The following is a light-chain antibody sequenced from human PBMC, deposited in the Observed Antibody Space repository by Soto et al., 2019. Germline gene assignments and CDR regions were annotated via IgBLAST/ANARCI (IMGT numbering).Light chain of an antibody. J-gene: IGLJ2*01. CDR3: AAWDASLNGVV. CDR1: NSNIGRNP. Sequence: QSVLTQPPSASGTPGQRVTISCSGSNSNIGRNPVNWYQQLPGTAPRLLIYSADQRPSGVPDRISGSKSGPSASLAISGRQSEDEADYYCAAWDASLNGVVFGGGTKVTVL. CDR2: SAD. V-gene: IGLV1-44*01.